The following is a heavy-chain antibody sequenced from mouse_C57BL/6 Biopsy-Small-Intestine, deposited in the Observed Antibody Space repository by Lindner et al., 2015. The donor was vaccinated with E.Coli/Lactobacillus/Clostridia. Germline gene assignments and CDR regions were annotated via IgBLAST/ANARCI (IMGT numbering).Heavy chain of an antibody. CDR3: ARRLDGYLFAY. CDR1: GYSFTGYY. J-gene: IGHJ3*01. V-gene: IGHV14-2*01. D-gene: IGHD2-3*01. Sequence: VQLQESGPELVKFGASVKTSCKASGYSFTGYYMNWVKQRTEQGLEWIGRIDPEDGETKYAPKFQGKATITADTSSNTAYLQLSSLTSEDTAVYYCARRLDGYLFAYWGQGTLVTVSA. CDR2: IDPEDGET.